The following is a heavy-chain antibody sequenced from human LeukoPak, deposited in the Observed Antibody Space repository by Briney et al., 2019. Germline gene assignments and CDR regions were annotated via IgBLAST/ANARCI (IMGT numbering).Heavy chain of an antibody. CDR3: ARRSRDGYNFAFDI. V-gene: IGHV4-59*08. J-gene: IGHJ3*02. Sequence: SETLSLTCTVSGGSISSYYWSWIRQPPGKGLEWIGYIYYSGSTNYNPSLKSRVTISVDTSKNQFSLKLSSVTAADTAVYYCARRSRDGYNFAFDIWGQGTMVTVSS. CDR1: GGSISSYY. D-gene: IGHD5-24*01. CDR2: IYYSGST.